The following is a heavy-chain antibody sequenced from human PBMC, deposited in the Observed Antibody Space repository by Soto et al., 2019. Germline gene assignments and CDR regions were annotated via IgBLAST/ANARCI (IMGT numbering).Heavy chain of an antibody. J-gene: IGHJ4*02. CDR1: GFTFSSYW. CDR2: IKQDGSEK. Sequence: HPGGSLRLSCAASGFTFSSYWMSWVRQAPGKGLEWVANIKQDGSEKYYVDSVKGRFTISRDNAKNSLYLQMNSLRAEDTAVYYCARDPPYFGGTTEDYFDYWGQGTLVTVSS. V-gene: IGHV3-7*01. CDR3: ARDPPYFGGTTEDYFDY. D-gene: IGHD4-17*01.